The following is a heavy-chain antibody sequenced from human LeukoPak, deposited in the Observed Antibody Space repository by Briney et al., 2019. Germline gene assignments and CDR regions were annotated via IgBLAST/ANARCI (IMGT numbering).Heavy chain of an antibody. Sequence: PGGSLRLSCAASGFTFSSYSMNWVRQAPGKGLEWVSSISSSSSYIYYADSVKGRFTISRDNAKNSLYLQMNSLRAEDTAVYYCARGRPNDYGDYVGLYGMDVWGQGTTVTVSS. CDR2: ISSSSSYI. CDR1: GFTFSSYS. J-gene: IGHJ6*02. CDR3: ARGRPNDYGDYVGLYGMDV. D-gene: IGHD4-17*01. V-gene: IGHV3-21*01.